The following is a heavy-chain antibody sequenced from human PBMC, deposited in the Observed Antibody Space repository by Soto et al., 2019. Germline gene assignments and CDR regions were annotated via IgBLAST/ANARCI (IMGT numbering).Heavy chain of an antibody. CDR2: IDWDDDK. V-gene: IGHV2-70*01. D-gene: IGHD1-7*01. CDR3: ARTPGITGTTSAYYYGMDV. CDR1: GFSLSTSGMC. Sequence: SGPTLVNPTQTLTLTCTFSGFSLSTSGMCVSWIRQPPGKALEWLALIDWDDDKYYSTSLKTRLTISKDTSKNQVVLTMSNMDPVDTATYYCARTPGITGTTSAYYYGMDVWGQGTTVTVSS. J-gene: IGHJ6*02.